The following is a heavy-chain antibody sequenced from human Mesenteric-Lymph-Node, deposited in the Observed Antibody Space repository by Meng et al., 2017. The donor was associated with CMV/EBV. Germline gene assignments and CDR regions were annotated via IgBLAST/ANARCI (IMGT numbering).Heavy chain of an antibody. CDR2: IYNDGSMT. D-gene: IGHD3-22*01. Sequence: GESLKISCEASGFTFNRHWMHWVRQVPGKGLVWVSRIYNDGSMTNYADSVKGRSTISRDNAKNTLYLHMNSLRADDTAVYYCVRDYTMTVGCTGTGPHFDNWGQGTLVTVSS. V-gene: IGHV3-74*01. CDR1: GFTFNRHW. J-gene: IGHJ4*02. CDR3: VRDYTMTVGCTGTGPHFDN.